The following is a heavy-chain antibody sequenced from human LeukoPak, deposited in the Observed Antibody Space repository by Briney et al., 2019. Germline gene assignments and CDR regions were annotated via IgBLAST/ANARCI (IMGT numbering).Heavy chain of an antibody. D-gene: IGHD5-12*01. CDR1: GYSFTTYR. J-gene: IGHJ4*02. Sequence: GESLTISCQGSGYSFTTYRIGWVRQMPGKGLEWMGIIYPGDSDTRYSPSFQGQVTISAEKSINTAYLQWSSLKASDTAMYYCARRGYSGYDFDYWGQGTLVTVSS. CDR2: IYPGDSDT. CDR3: ARRGYSGYDFDY. V-gene: IGHV5-51*01.